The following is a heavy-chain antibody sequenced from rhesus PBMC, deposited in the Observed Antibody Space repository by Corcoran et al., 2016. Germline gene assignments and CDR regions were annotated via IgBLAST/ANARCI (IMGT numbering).Heavy chain of an antibody. Sequence: QVQLQESGPGLVKPSETLSLTCAVSGGSISSGYGWSWIRQPTGKGLEWIGYIYGTSGNTYYNPSLKSRVTISKDTSKNQFSLKLSSVTAADTAVYYCARRGIPTHFDYWGQGVLVTVSS. J-gene: IGHJ4*01. V-gene: IGHV4S7*01. D-gene: IGHD2-21*01. CDR3: ARRGIPTHFDY. CDR2: IYGTSGNT. CDR1: GGSISSGYG.